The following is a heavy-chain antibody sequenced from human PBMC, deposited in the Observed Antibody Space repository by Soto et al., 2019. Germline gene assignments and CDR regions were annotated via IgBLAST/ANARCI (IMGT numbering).Heavy chain of an antibody. CDR3: ARGSRVGWLLSTRTRWFDP. D-gene: IGHD3-3*01. J-gene: IGHJ5*02. CDR2: INHSGST. V-gene: IGHV4-34*01. Sequence: SETLSLTCAVYGGSFSGYYWSWIRQPPGKGLEWIGEINHSGSTNYNPSLKSRVTISVDTSKDQFSLKLSSVTAADTAVYYCARGSRVGWLLSTRTRWFDPSGQAPLVTVSS. CDR1: GGSFSGYY.